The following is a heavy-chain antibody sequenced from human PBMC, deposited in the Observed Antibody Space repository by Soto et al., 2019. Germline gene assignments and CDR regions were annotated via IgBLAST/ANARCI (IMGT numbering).Heavy chain of an antibody. Sequence: PXGSLQLSCSASGFNFRVYWMHWVRQAPGKGLVWVSRISNDGKTATYADSVEGRFTVSRDNANNMVYLQMNSLTAEDTAVYFCTRGGSWFDFWGQGTVVTVSS. CDR3: TRGGSWFDF. V-gene: IGHV3-74*01. D-gene: IGHD6-13*01. J-gene: IGHJ4*02. CDR1: GFNFRVYW. CDR2: ISNDGKTA.